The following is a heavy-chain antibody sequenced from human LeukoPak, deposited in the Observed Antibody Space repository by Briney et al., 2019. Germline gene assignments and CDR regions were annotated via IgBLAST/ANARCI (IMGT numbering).Heavy chain of an antibody. CDR3: AEGGGDYDGFDI. J-gene: IGHJ3*02. V-gene: IGHV3-21*01. D-gene: IGHD3-16*01. CDR2: INPSSSHI. Sequence: GGSLRLSCAASGFTVKTYGLNWVRQAPGGGLEWGSSINPSSSHIYYAGSMKGRFTVSRDNVKHALYLQMDRLRLEHTAVYYFAEGGGDYDGFDIWGQGTMVTVSS. CDR1: GFTVKTYG.